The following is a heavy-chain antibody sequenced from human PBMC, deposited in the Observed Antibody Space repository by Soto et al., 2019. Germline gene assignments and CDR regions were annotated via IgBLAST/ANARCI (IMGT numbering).Heavy chain of an antibody. J-gene: IGHJ6*02. D-gene: IGHD1-26*01. CDR1: GYTFTNYA. Sequence: ASVKVSCKSSGYTFTNYALHWVRQAPGQRLEWMGWINTANDNTKYSQKFQGRVTITRDTSASTAYMELSSLRSEDTAVYYCARASTTSKRLYYYGMDVWGQGTTVTVSS. V-gene: IGHV1-3*04. CDR3: ARASTTSKRLYYYGMDV. CDR2: INTANDNT.